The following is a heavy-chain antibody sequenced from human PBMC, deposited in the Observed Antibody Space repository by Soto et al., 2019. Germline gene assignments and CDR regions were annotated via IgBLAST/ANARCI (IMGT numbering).Heavy chain of an antibody. J-gene: IGHJ5*02. CDR3: AKGGYSDSGADNWFDP. CDR1: GFIFSSYG. D-gene: IGHD5-12*01. CDR2: ISYDRHNK. V-gene: IGHV3-30*18. Sequence: QVQLVESGGGVVQPGRSLRLSCAASGFIFSSYGMHWVRQAPGKGLEWVAVISYDRHNKYHADSVKSRVTISRDNSKNPPVLQMNSPGAEDRDVYYRAKGGYSDSGADNWFDPWGHGTLVTVSS.